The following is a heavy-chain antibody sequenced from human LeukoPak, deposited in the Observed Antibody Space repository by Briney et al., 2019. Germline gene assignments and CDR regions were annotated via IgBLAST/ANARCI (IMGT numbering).Heavy chain of an antibody. Sequence: GASVKVSCKASGYTFTGYYMHWVRQAPGQGLEWMGWINPNSGGTNYAQKFQGRVTMTRDTDISTAYMELSRLRSDDTAVYYCARGSGVVVAATTWFDPWGQGTLVTVSS. D-gene: IGHD2-15*01. CDR3: ARGSGVVVAATTWFDP. V-gene: IGHV1-2*02. J-gene: IGHJ5*02. CDR1: GYTFTGYY. CDR2: INPNSGGT.